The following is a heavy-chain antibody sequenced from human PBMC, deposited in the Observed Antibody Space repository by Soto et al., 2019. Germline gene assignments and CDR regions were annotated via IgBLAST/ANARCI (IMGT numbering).Heavy chain of an antibody. D-gene: IGHD3-3*01. CDR2: MNTNSGDT. CDR1: GYTFTNYD. J-gene: IGHJ5*02. V-gene: IGHV1-8*01. Sequence: QVHLVQSGAEVKRPGASVTVSCRASGYTFTNYDINWVRQATGKGLEWMGWMNTNSGDTGYAPNFQGRVTMTRNTTTSTAYMELSSLRSDDTAVYYCAIAPLVGFSEWLPVYYNWFDPWGQGTLVTVSS. CDR3: AIAPLVGFSEWLPVYYNWFDP.